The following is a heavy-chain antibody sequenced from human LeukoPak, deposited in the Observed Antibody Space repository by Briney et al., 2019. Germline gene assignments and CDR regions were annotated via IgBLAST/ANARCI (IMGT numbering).Heavy chain of an antibody. CDR3: ARIRSFSIAARQIFDY. V-gene: IGHV4-39*07. CDR1: GGSISSSSYY. CDR2: INHSGST. Sequence: SETLSLTCTVSGGSISSSSYYCSWIRQPPGKGLEWIGEINHSGSTNYNPSLKSRVTISVDTSKNQFSLKLSSVTAADTAVYYCARIRSFSIAARQIFDYWGQGTLVTVSS. D-gene: IGHD6-6*01. J-gene: IGHJ4*02.